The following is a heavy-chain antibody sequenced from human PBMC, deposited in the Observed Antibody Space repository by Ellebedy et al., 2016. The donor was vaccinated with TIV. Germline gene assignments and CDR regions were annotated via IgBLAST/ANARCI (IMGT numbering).Heavy chain of an antibody. CDR2: IWYDGSSK. V-gene: IGHV3-33*08. D-gene: IGHD6-19*01. J-gene: IGHJ4*02. CDR3: ARASRQYSSGWCYDS. CDR1: GFSLSGFG. Sequence: GESLKISCSASGFSLSGFGMHWVRQAPGKGLEWVAVIWYDGSSKYYADSVKGRFTISRDNSQNMVYVQMNSLRAEDTAVYYCARASRQYSSGWCYDSWGQGTLVTVSS.